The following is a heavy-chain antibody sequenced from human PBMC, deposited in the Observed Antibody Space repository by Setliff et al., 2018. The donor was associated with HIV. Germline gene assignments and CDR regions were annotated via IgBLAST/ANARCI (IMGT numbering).Heavy chain of an antibody. V-gene: IGHV3-23*01. Sequence: GGSLRLSCAASRFTFSSYSMNWVRQAPGKGLEWVSYTSGSGGSTYYADSVKGRFTISRDNSKNMLYLQMNSLRAEDTAVYYCAKGQDGLRYNWFDPWGHGTLVTVSS. CDR1: RFTFSSYS. J-gene: IGHJ5*02. CDR2: TSGSGGST. CDR3: AKGQDGLRYNWFDP.